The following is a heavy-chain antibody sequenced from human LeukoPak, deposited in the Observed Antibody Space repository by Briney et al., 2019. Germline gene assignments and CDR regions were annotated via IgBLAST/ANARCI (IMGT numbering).Heavy chain of an antibody. CDR3: ARVSFGTGTQAFDY. CDR1: GGSISSGGYY. D-gene: IGHD1-1*01. Sequence: SQTLSLTCTVSGGSISSGGYYWSWIRQHPGKGLEWIGYIYYSGSTYYNPSRKTRVSISVDTSKNQFSLKLSSVTAADTAVYYCARVSFGTGTQAFDYWGQGTLVTVST. V-gene: IGHV4-31*03. J-gene: IGHJ4*02. CDR2: IYYSGST.